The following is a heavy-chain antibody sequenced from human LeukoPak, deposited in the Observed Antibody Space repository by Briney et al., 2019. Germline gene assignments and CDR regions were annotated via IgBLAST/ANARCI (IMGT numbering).Heavy chain of an antibody. CDR2: ISGSGGST. CDR1: GFTFSSHG. V-gene: IGHV3-23*01. Sequence: GGSLRLSCAASGFTFSSHGMSWVRQAPGKGLEWVSAISGSGGSTYYADSVKGRFTISRDNSKNTLYLQMNSLRAEDTAVYYRAKAKHYVWGSYRYALDYWGQGTLVTVSS. D-gene: IGHD3-16*02. J-gene: IGHJ4*02. CDR3: AKAKHYVWGSYRYALDY.